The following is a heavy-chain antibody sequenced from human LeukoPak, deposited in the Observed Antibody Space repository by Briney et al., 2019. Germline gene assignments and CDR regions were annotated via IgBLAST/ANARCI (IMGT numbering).Heavy chain of an antibody. Sequence: ASVKVSCKASGYTFTVYYMHWVRQAPGQGLEWMGWINPNSGGTNYAQKFQGRVTMTRDTSISTAYLELSRLRSDDTAVYYCARDAEAAMVTFGCGAFDIWGQGTMVTVSS. D-gene: IGHD5-18*01. CDR2: INPNSGGT. J-gene: IGHJ3*02. CDR3: ARDAEAAMVTFGCGAFDI. CDR1: GYTFTVYY. V-gene: IGHV1-2*02.